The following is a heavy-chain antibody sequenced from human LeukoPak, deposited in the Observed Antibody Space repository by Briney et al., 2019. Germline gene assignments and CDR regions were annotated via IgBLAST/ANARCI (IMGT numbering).Heavy chain of an antibody. Sequence: GGSLRLSCAASGFTFSSYAMSWVRQAPGKGLEWVSSISDSGSSTYYADSVKGRFTISRDNSKNTLYLQMNSLRAEDTALYHCAKRDYNFWSGYNYWGQGTLVTVSS. CDR2: ISDSGSST. D-gene: IGHD3-3*01. CDR1: GFTFSSYA. V-gene: IGHV3-23*01. CDR3: AKRDYNFWSGYNY. J-gene: IGHJ4*02.